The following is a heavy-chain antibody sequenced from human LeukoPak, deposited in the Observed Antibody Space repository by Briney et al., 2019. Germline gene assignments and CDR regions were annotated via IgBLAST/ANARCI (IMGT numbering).Heavy chain of an antibody. Sequence: GGSLRLSCAASGFSFNNFAMNWVRQAPGKGLEWVSAISGSGATTLYADSVKGRFTISRDNSNNTLFLQMNSLRAEDTAVYYCSKDRGYSFGIPYDYGMDVWGQGTTVTVSS. D-gene: IGHD5-18*01. J-gene: IGHJ6*02. CDR2: ISGSGATT. CDR3: SKDRGYSFGIPYDYGMDV. V-gene: IGHV3-23*01. CDR1: GFSFNNFA.